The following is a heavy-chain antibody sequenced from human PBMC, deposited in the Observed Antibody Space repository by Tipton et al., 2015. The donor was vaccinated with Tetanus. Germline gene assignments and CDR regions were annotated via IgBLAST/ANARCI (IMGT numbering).Heavy chain of an antibody. D-gene: IGHD3-10*01. CDR3: ARGGGRDLLWFGELLGD. CDR1: GGSISSGGYY. Sequence: LRLSCTVSGGSISSGGYYWSWIRQHPGKGLEWIGYIYYSGSTYYNPSLKSRVTISVDTSKNQFSLKLSSVTAADTAVYYCARGGGRDLLWFGELLGDWGQGTLVTVSS. V-gene: IGHV4-31*02. CDR2: IYYSGST. J-gene: IGHJ4*02.